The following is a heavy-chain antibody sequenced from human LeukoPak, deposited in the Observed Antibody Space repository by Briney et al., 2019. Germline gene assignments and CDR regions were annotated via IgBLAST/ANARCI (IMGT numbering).Heavy chain of an antibody. J-gene: IGHJ3*02. D-gene: IGHD6-13*01. CDR2: ISAYNGNT. CDR3: AKAPEYSSSWPI. V-gene: IGHV1-18*01. CDR1: GYTFTSYG. Sequence: ASVKVSXKASGYTFTSYGISWVRQAPGQGLEWMGWISAYNGNTNYAQKLQGRVTMTTDTSTSTAYMELRSLRSDDTAVYYCAKAPEYSSSWPIWGQGTMVTVSS.